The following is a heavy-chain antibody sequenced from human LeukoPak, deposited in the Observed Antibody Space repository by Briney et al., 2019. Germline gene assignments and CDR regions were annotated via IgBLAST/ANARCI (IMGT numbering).Heavy chain of an antibody. V-gene: IGHV4-4*09. CDR3: ARSGYSSGWYYFDY. CDR2: IYTSGST. J-gene: IGHJ4*02. D-gene: IGHD6-19*01. CDR1: GGSISSYY. Sequence: SETLSLSCTVSGGSISSYYWSWIRQPPGKGLEWIGYIYTSGSTNYNPSLKSRVPISVDTSKNQFSLKLSSVTAADTAVYYCARSGYSSGWYYFDYWGQGTLVAVSS.